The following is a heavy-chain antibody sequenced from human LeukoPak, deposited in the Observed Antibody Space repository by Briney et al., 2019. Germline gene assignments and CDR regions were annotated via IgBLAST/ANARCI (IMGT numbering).Heavy chain of an antibody. J-gene: IGHJ5*02. D-gene: IGHD4-11*01. CDR2: IYYSGST. CDR1: RGSISSYY. Sequence: SETLSLTCTVSRGSISSYYWSWIRQPPGKGLEWIGYIYYSGSTNYNPSLTSRVTISVDTSKNQFSLKLSSVTAADTAVYYCARDNLYSNYNWFDPWGQGTLVTVSS. CDR3: ARDNLYSNYNWFDP. V-gene: IGHV4-59*01.